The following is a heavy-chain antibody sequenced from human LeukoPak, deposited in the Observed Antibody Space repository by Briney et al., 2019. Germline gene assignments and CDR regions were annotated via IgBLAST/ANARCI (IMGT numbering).Heavy chain of an antibody. Sequence: GGSLRLSCAASGFTVSSNYMSWVRQAPGKGLEWVSIIYSGGSTFYADSVKGRFTISRDNSKNTLYLQMNSLRAEDTAVYYCAREYYYDSSGYFDYWGQGTLVTVSS. J-gene: IGHJ4*02. V-gene: IGHV3-53*01. CDR1: GFTVSSNY. D-gene: IGHD3-22*01. CDR3: AREYYYDSSGYFDY. CDR2: IYSGGST.